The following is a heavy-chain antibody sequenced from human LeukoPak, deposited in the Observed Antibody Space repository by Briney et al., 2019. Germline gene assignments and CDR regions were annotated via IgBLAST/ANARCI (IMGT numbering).Heavy chain of an antibody. CDR1: GGSISSGGYF. D-gene: IGHD4-17*01. CDR3: ARSPPLYGDYAQYYFDY. V-gene: IGHV4-61*08. J-gene: IGHJ4*02. Sequence: SETLSLTCTVSGGSISSGGYFWSWIRQPPGKGLEWIGYVHYSGSTNYNPSLKSRVTTSLDTSKNQFSLKVSSVTAADTAVYYCARSPPLYGDYAQYYFDYWGQGTLVTVSS. CDR2: VHYSGST.